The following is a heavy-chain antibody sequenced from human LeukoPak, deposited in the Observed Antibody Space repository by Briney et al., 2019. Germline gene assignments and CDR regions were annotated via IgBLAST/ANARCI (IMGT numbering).Heavy chain of an antibody. CDR1: GFTFNNYA. D-gene: IGHD3-9*01. CDR2: IYVGGSA. Sequence: GGSLRLSCAASGFTFNNYAMNWVRQTPGKGLEWVSVIYVGGSAYYADSVKGRFTISGDSSKNTLYLQMNSLRAEDTAVYYCARLKIDGTHFDYWGQGTLVTVSS. CDR3: ARLKIDGTHFDY. J-gene: IGHJ4*02. V-gene: IGHV3-53*01.